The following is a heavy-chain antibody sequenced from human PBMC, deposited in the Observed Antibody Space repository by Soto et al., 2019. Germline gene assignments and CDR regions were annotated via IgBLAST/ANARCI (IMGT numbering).Heavy chain of an antibody. CDR1: GFTFSSYS. Sequence: GGSLRLSCAASGFTFSSYSIHWVRQAPEKGLEWVSYIGTSTSTTYYADSVKGRFTISRDNAKNSLFLQMNSLRAEDTALYYCASHQGDSSDWHTYFDFWGQGILVTVSS. D-gene: IGHD6-19*01. CDR3: ASHQGDSSDWHTYFDF. V-gene: IGHV3-48*01. J-gene: IGHJ4*02. CDR2: IGTSTSTT.